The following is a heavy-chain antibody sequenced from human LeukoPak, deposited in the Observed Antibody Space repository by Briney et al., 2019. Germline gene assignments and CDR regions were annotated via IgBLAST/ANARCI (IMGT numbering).Heavy chain of an antibody. Sequence: PSETLSLTCAVSGYSISSGYYWGWIRQSPGKGLEWIGSIYHSGSTYYNPSLKSRVTIPVDTSKNQFSLKLSSVTAADTAVYYCARLITIPNGWFDPWGQGTLVTVSS. V-gene: IGHV4-38-2*01. CDR3: ARLITIPNGWFDP. D-gene: IGHD3-3*01. J-gene: IGHJ5*02. CDR1: GYSISSGYY. CDR2: IYHSGST.